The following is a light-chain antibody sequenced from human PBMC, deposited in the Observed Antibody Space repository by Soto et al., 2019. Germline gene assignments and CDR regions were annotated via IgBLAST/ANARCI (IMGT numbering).Light chain of an antibody. CDR3: AAWDDTLKRYV. CDR1: NSNIASNT. Sequence: QSVLTQPPSASETPGQTVSISCSGSNSNIASNTVNWYQHLPGTAPKLLIYYNNQRPSGVLDRFSGSKSGTSASLAISGLQSEDESDYYCAAWDDTLKRYVFGTGTKVTVL. CDR2: YNN. J-gene: IGLJ1*01. V-gene: IGLV1-44*01.